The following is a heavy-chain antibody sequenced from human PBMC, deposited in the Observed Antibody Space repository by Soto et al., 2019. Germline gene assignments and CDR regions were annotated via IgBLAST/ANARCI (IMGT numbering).Heavy chain of an antibody. V-gene: IGHV4-34*01. CDR2: INHSGST. CDR3: ALYSSWSRKYFQH. CDR1: GGSFSGYY. J-gene: IGHJ1*01. Sequence: QVQLQQWGAGLLKPSETLSLTCAVYGGSFSGYYWSWIRQPPGKGLEWIGEINHSGSTNYNPSLKSRVTISVDTAKNQFSLKLGSVTAADTAVYYCALYSSWSRKYFQHWGQGTLVTVSS. D-gene: IGHD6-13*01.